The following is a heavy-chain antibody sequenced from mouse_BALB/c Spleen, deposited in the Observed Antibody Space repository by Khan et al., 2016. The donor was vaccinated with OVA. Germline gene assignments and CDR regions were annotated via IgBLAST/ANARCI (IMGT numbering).Heavy chain of an antibody. D-gene: IGHD2-4*01. J-gene: IGHJ4*01. Sequence: EVQLQESGPSLVKPSQTLSLTCSVTGDSITSGYWNWIRKFPGNNFKYMGYITYRGSTYYNPSLKSRISITRETSKNQYYLQLNSVTTEDTATYYCARYDYGYAMDYWGQGTSVTVSS. CDR3: ARYDYGYAMDY. V-gene: IGHV3-8*02. CDR1: GDSITSGY. CDR2: ITYRGST.